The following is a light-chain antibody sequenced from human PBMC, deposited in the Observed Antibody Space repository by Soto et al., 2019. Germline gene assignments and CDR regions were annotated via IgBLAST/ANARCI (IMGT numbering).Light chain of an antibody. CDR3: QQSYITPWT. CDR1: ASISTF. J-gene: IGKJ1*01. V-gene: IGKV1-39*01. CDR2: GAS. Sequence: IRVTQSPSSLSAAAGDRVTITCRASASISTFLNWYQQTPGKAPKLLIYGASSLQTGVPSRFSGSGSGTDFTLTISSLQPEDFATYYCQQSYITPWTFGQGTKVDIK.